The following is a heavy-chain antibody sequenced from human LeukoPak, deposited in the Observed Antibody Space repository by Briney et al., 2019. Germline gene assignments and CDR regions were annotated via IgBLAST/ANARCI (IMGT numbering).Heavy chain of an antibody. CDR1: GFTFDDYG. CDR3: ARAPYYDRSDYWLYFDY. V-gene: IGHV3-20*04. CDR2: INWNGART. D-gene: IGHD3-22*01. J-gene: IGHJ4*02. Sequence: PGGSLRLSCAASGFTFDDYGMSWVRQGPGKGLEWVSGINWNGARTGYADSVKGRFTISKDNAKNSLYLQMNSLRVEDTALYYCARAPYYDRSDYWLYFDYWGQGILVTVSS.